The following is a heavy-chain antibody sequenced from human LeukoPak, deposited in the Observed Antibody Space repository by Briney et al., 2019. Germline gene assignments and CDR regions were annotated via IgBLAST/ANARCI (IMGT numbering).Heavy chain of an antibody. V-gene: IGHV4-61*01. CDR2: IYYSGST. D-gene: IGHD2-2*01. CDR3: ATYEGSSGAFDI. Sequence: PSETLSLTCTVSGGSVSSGSYYWSWIRQPPGKGLEWIGYIYYSGSTNYNPSLKSRVTISVDTSKNQFSLKLSSVTAADTAVYYCATYEGSSGAFDIWGQGTMVTVSS. CDR1: GGSVSSGSYY. J-gene: IGHJ3*02.